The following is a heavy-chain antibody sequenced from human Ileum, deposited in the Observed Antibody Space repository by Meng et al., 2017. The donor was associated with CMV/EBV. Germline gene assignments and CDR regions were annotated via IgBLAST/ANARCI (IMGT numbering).Heavy chain of an antibody. Sequence: ESGPLFVTPSAPLSLPCHVSGAQLRGYYWNWQQQNPATNKKKKKKKKYSGSTNYNPSLKSRVNISVETSKNKFSLKLSSVTAADTAVYYCARVKWGGGSSYDHWGQGTLVTVSS. CDR2: KKYSGST. CDR3: ARVKWGGGSSYDH. J-gene: IGHJ5*02. V-gene: IGHV4-59*01. CDR1: GAQLRGYY. D-gene: IGHD2-15*01.